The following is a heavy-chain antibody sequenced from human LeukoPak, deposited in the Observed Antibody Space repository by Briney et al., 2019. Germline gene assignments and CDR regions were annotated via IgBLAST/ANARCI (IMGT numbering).Heavy chain of an antibody. CDR1: GFTFDDYA. CDR3: AKARQWLASPFDY. J-gene: IGHJ4*02. V-gene: IGHV3-9*01. D-gene: IGHD6-19*01. CDR2: ISWNSGSI. Sequence: GGSLRLPCAASGFTFDDYAMHWVRQAPGKGLEWVSGISWNSGSIGYADSVKGRFTISRDNAKNSLYLQMNSLRAEDTALYYCAKARQWLASPFDYWGQGTLVTVSS.